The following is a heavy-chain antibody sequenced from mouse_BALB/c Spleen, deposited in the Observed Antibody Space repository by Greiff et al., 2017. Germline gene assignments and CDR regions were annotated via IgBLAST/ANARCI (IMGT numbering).Heavy chain of an antibody. CDR2: ISYDGSN. J-gene: IGHJ2*01. D-gene: IGHD2-1*01. Sequence: EVKLEESGPGLVKPSQSLSLTCSVTGYSITSGYYWNWIRQFPGNKLEWMGYISYDGSNNYNPSLKNRISITRDTSKNQFFLKLNSVTTEDTATYYCARWVYGNYFDYWGQGTTLTVSS. V-gene: IGHV3-6*02. CDR1: GYSITSGYY. CDR3: ARWVYGNYFDY.